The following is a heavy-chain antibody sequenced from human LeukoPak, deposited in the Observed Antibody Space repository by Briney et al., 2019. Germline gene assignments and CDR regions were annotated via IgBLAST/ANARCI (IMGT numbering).Heavy chain of an antibody. D-gene: IGHD3-9*01. V-gene: IGHV4-38-2*02. J-gene: IGHJ5*02. CDR3: ASGHNYIFNWFDP. CDR1: GYSISSNYN. Sequence: SETLSLTCTVSGYSISSNYNWVWIRQPPGKGLEWVGSMYHSGSTYYNPSLKSRVTMSVDTSKNRFSLELSSVTAADTAVYYCASGHNYIFNWFDPWGQGTLVTVSS. CDR2: MYHSGST.